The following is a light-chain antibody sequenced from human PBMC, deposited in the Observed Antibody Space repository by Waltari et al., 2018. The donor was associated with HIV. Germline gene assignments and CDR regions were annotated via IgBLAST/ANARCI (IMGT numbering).Light chain of an antibody. CDR2: AEN. CDR1: TLKRYY. CDR3: NARDSSDNGVI. V-gene: IGLV3-19*01. J-gene: IGLJ2*01. Sequence: SSELTQDPAVSVALGQTVKITCPGDTLKRYYASWYQQKPGQAPILVVYAENTRPSGIPDRFSGSTSGNTASLTITGAQAEDEADYYCNARDSSDNGVIFGGGTKLTVL.